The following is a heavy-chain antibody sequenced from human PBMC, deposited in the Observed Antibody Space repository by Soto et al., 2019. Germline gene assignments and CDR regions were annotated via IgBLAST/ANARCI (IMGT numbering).Heavy chain of an antibody. CDR2: INHSGTI. Sequence: SETLSLTCAVYGGSFSGYYWTWIRQPPGKGLEWIGEINHSGTINFNPSLKSRLTISLDTSKRHFSLKLSSVTDADTAAYYCARADRTLVTSYSLDVWGQGTTVTVSS. J-gene: IGHJ6*02. V-gene: IGHV4-34*01. CDR1: GGSFSGYY. CDR3: ARADRTLVTSYSLDV. D-gene: IGHD2-21*02.